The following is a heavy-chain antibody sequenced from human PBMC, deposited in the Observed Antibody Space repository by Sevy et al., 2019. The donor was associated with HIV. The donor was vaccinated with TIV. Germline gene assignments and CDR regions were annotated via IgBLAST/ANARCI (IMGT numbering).Heavy chain of an antibody. CDR2: IRGSGNTI. V-gene: IGHV3-11*01. Sequence: GGSLRLSCAASGFIFSDYYMSWIRQAPGKGLEWVSYIRGSGNTIYYTDSVKGRFTISRDNAKDSLYLQMNSLRAEDTAVYYCARAGGSWALRYWVQGSLVTVSS. J-gene: IGHJ4*02. D-gene: IGHD1-26*01. CDR1: GFIFSDYY. CDR3: ARAGGSWALRY.